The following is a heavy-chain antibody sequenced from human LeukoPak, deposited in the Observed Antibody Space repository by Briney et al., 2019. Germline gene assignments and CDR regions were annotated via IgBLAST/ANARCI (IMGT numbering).Heavy chain of an antibody. D-gene: IGHD4-23*01. CDR1: GFTFSSYW. J-gene: IGHJ4*02. Sequence: GGSLRLSCAASGFTFSSYWMHWVRQAPGKGLVWVSRIISDGSSTAYADSVKGRFTISRDNAKNTLFLQMNSLRAEDTAVYYCARDGDSTVDFDYWGQGSLVTASS. CDR2: IISDGSST. CDR3: ARDGDSTVDFDY. V-gene: IGHV3-74*01.